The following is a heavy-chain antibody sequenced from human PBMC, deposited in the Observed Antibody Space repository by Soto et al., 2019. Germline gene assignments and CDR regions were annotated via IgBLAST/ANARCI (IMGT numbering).Heavy chain of an antibody. Sequence: ASVKVSCKASGYTFTSYGISWVRQAPGQGLEWMGWISAYNGNTNYAQKLQGRVTMTTDTSTSTAYMELRSLRSDDTAVYYCARDVSDYYDSRERYAFDIWGQGTMVTVSS. D-gene: IGHD3-22*01. V-gene: IGHV1-18*01. CDR2: ISAYNGNT. CDR1: GYTFTSYG. CDR3: ARDVSDYYDSRERYAFDI. J-gene: IGHJ3*02.